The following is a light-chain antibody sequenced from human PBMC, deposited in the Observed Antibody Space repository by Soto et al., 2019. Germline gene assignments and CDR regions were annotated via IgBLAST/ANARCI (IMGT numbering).Light chain of an antibody. CDR3: CSYAGGRTWV. J-gene: IGLJ3*02. Sequence: QSALTQPASVSGSPGQSITISCTGTSSDVGSFNLVSWYQHHPGKAPKLMIYEDSKRPSGVSNRFSGSRSGNTASLTISGLQAEDEADYYCCSYAGGRTWVFGGGTKLTVL. CDR1: SSDVGSFNL. CDR2: EDS. V-gene: IGLV2-23*01.